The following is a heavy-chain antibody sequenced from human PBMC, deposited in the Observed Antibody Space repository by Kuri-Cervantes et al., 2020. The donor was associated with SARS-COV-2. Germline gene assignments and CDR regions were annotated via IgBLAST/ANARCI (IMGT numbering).Heavy chain of an antibody. Sequence: GESLKISCAASGFTFSTYSMTWVRQAPGKGLEWVSSISSSSSQRYYVDSVKGRFTISRDNAKNSLYLQMNSLRAEDTAVYYCARDFPAYCTNGVCYSEYFQHWGQGTLVTVSS. CDR1: GFTFSTYS. CDR2: ISSSSSQR. CDR3: ARDFPAYCTNGVCYSEYFQH. D-gene: IGHD2-8*01. V-gene: IGHV3-21*01. J-gene: IGHJ1*01.